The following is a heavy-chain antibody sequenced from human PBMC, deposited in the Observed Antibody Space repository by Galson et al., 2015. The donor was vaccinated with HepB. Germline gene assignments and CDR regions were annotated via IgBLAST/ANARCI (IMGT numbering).Heavy chain of an antibody. CDR2: INPSGGST. D-gene: IGHD3-3*01. J-gene: IGHJ5*02. CDR1: GYTFTSYY. CDR3: ARDHTYYDFWSGLSRPDKNWFDP. Sequence: SVKVSCKASGYTFTSYYMHWVRQAPGQGLEWMGIINPSGGSTSYAQKFQGRVTMTRDTSTSTVYMELSSLRSEDTAVYYCARDHTYYDFWSGLSRPDKNWFDPWGQGTLVTVSS. V-gene: IGHV1-46*01.